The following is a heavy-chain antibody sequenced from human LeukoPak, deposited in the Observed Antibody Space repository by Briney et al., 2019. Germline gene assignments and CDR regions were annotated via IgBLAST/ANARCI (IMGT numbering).Heavy chain of an antibody. CDR2: IYYSGST. V-gene: IGHV4-59*01. Sequence: SGTLSLTCTVSGGSISSCYWSWIRHPPGKGLEWIGYIYYSGSTNYNPSLKSSVTISVDTSKNQFSLKLSSVSAADTAVYYCARGHDYGDYGNWGQGTLVTVSS. D-gene: IGHD4-17*01. CDR1: GGSISSCY. J-gene: IGHJ4*02. CDR3: ARGHDYGDYGN.